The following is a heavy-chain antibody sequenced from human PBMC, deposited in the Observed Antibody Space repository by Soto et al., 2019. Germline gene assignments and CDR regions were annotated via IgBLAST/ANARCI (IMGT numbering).Heavy chain of an antibody. J-gene: IGHJ4*02. CDR3: ARGALTTYFDY. CDR1: GGYSSGYG. V-gene: IGHV4-59*01. CDR2: IYYSGST. Sequence: SVPLSLTCSVSGGYSSGYGLSWIRQHPGKGLEWIGYIYYSGSTNYNPSLKSRVTISVDTSKNQFSLKLSSVTAADTAVYYCARGALTTYFDYWGQGTLVTGSS.